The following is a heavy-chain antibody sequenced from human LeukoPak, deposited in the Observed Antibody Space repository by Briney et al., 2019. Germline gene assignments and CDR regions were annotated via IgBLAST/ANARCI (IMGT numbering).Heavy chain of an antibody. CDR1: GFTFSSYG. CDR3: AKELGGGGGFDN. Sequence: GRSLRLSCAASGFTFSSYGMHWVRQAPGKGLEWVAVISYDGSNKYYADSVKGRFTISRDNSKNTLYLQMNSLRAEDTAVYYCAKELGGGGGFDNGGQETLVTVSS. CDR2: ISYDGSNK. V-gene: IGHV3-30*18. D-gene: IGHD2-21*01. J-gene: IGHJ4*02.